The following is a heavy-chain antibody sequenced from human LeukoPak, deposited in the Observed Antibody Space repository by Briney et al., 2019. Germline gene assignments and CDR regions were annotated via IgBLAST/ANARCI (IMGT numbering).Heavy chain of an antibody. Sequence: SETLSLTCTVSGGSISSGGYYWRWLRQPPGKGLEWIGYIYHSGSTYYNPSLKSRVTISVDRSKNQFSLKLSSVTAADTAVYYCAGSLGYCSSTSCYTNYFQHWGQGTLVTVSS. CDR2: IYHSGST. CDR1: GGSISSGGYY. J-gene: IGHJ1*01. D-gene: IGHD2-2*02. V-gene: IGHV4-30-2*01. CDR3: AGSLGYCSSTSCYTNYFQH.